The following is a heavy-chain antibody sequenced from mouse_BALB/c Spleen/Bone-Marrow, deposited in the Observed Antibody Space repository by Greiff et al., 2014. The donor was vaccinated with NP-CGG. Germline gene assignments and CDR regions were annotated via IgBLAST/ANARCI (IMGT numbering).Heavy chain of an antibody. J-gene: IGHJ4*01. Sequence: EVQLQQSGAELVRSGASVKLSCTGSGFNIKDFYMHWVKQRPEQSLEWIGWIDPENGDTEYAPKFQGKATLTADTSSNTAYLQLNSLTSEGTAVYYCNADTRAMDYWGQGTSVTVSS. CDR2: IDPENGDT. V-gene: IGHV14-4*02. CDR1: GFNIKDFY. CDR3: NADTRAMDY.